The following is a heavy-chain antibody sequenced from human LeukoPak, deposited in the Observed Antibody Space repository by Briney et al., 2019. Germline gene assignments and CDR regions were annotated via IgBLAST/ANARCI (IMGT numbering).Heavy chain of an antibody. CDR3: ARELHGGYFDY. D-gene: IGHD3-16*01. V-gene: IGHV1-46*01. CDR1: GYTFTDYY. J-gene: IGHJ4*02. CDR2: LYPRGGSP. Sequence: ASVKVSFKASGYTFTDYYIHWVRQAPGQGLEWMGVLYPRGGSPTYAQKFQGRVTLTCDTSTSTVYMELSSLTSEDTAVYSCARELHGGYFDYWGQGTLVTVSS.